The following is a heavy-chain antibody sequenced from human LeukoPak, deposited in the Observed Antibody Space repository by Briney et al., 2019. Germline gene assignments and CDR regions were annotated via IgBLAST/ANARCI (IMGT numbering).Heavy chain of an antibody. V-gene: IGHV3-30-3*01. CDR1: GFTFSSYA. J-gene: IGHJ6*02. CDR2: ISNDETNK. Sequence: GGSLRLSCAASGFTFSSYALHWVRQAPVKGLEWVAVISNDETNKYYADSVKGRFTISRDNSKNTLYLQMNSLRPEDTAVYYCARDSGRYISGQGPYYYHGMDVWGQGTTVTVSS. D-gene: IGHD6-19*01. CDR3: ARDSGRYISGQGPYYYHGMDV.